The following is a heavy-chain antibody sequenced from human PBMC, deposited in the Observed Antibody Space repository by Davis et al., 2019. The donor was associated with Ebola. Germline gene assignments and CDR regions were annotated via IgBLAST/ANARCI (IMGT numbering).Heavy chain of an antibody. D-gene: IGHD3-3*01. V-gene: IGHV4-61*01. CDR3: ARVNYDSWSGYYSGTWFDP. J-gene: IGHJ5*02. CDR2: IYYSGST. Sequence: SETLSLTCTVSGGSVSSGSYYWSWIRQPPGKGLEWIGYIYYSGSTHYNPSLKSRVTISVDTSKNQFSLKLSSVTAADTAVYYCARVNYDSWSGYYSGTWFDPWGQGTLVTVSS. CDR1: GGSVSSGSYY.